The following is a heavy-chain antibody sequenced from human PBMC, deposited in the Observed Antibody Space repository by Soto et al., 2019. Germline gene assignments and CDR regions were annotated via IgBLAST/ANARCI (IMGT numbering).Heavy chain of an antibody. D-gene: IGHD3-10*01. Sequence: QITLKESGPPLVKPTQTLTLTCTFSGFSLTTNGMGVGWIRQPPGKALEWLGIIYWDDDNRYSPSLKSRLTITKDTSKYQVVLTLTNMAPVDTSTYSCAHRRWVRGFTPDLDVWGKGTTVTVSS. CDR2: IYWDDDN. J-gene: IGHJ6*03. V-gene: IGHV2-5*02. CDR3: AHRRWVRGFTPDLDV. CDR1: GFSLTTNGMG.